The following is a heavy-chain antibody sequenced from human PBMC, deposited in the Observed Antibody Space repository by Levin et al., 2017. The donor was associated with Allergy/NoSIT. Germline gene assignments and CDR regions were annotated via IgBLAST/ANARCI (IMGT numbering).Heavy chain of an antibody. Sequence: GGSLRLSCAASGFTFSSYAMHWVRQAPGKGLEWVAVISYDGSNKYYADSVKGRFTISRDNSKNTLYLQMNSLRAEDTAVYYCARERTGKQNYYYYYGMDVWGQGTTVTVSS. CDR1: GFTFSSYA. D-gene: IGHD1/OR15-1a*01. CDR3: ARERTGKQNYYYYYGMDV. V-gene: IGHV3-30-3*01. J-gene: IGHJ6*02. CDR2: ISYDGSNK.